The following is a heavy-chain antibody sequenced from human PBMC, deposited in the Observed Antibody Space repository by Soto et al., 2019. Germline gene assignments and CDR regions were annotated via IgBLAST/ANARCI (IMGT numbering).Heavy chain of an antibody. Sequence: QVTLKESGPVLVKPTETLTLTCTVSGFSLSNARMGVSWIRQPPVKALEWLAHIFSNDEKSYSTSLKSRLTISTGTSKSQVVLTMTNMDPVDTATYYCARSAIAVAGTFYYYYGMDVWGQGTTVTVSS. V-gene: IGHV2-26*01. D-gene: IGHD6-19*01. CDR3: ARSAIAVAGTFYYYYGMDV. J-gene: IGHJ6*02. CDR1: GFSLSNARMG. CDR2: IFSNDEK.